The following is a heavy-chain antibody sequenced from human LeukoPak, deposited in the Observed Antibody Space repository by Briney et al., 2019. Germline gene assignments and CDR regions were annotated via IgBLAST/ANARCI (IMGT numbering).Heavy chain of an antibody. Sequence: ASVTVSCKASGYTFIGYYMHWVRQAPGQGLEWMGWINPNSGGTNYAQKFQGRVTMTRDTSISTAYMELSRLRSDDTAVYYCARDYYDSSGYYKAFDIWGQGTMVTVSS. D-gene: IGHD3-22*01. CDR1: GYTFIGYY. CDR2: INPNSGGT. CDR3: ARDYYDSSGYYKAFDI. V-gene: IGHV1-2*02. J-gene: IGHJ3*02.